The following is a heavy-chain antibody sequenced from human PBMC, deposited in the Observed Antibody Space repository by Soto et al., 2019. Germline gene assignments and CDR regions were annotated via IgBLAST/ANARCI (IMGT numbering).Heavy chain of an antibody. V-gene: IGHV4-4*07. Sequence: LSLTCTVSDDFISSYYWNWIRQPAGKGLEWIGRVSTNGATNYNPSLESRVTMSVDTSKNQFSLKLTSVTAADTAVYFCARADYEILTGSYAMDVWGQGTTVTVS. J-gene: IGHJ6*02. CDR2: VSTNGAT. CDR1: DDFISSYY. D-gene: IGHD3-9*01. CDR3: ARADYEILTGSYAMDV.